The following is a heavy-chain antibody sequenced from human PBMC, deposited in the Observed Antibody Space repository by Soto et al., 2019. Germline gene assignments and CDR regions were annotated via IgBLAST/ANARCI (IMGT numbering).Heavy chain of an antibody. CDR1: GGSISSGDYY. J-gene: IGHJ4*02. CDR3: ARADGEHDVYYFDY. V-gene: IGHV4-30-4*01. Sequence: QVQLQESGPGLVKPSQTLSLTCTVSGGSISSGDYYWSWIRQPPGKGLEWIGYIYYSGSTYYNPSIKRRATISVDTSKNQFSLKLSSVTAADTAVYYCARADGEHDVYYFDYWGQGTLVTVSS. CDR2: IYYSGST. D-gene: IGHD4-17*01.